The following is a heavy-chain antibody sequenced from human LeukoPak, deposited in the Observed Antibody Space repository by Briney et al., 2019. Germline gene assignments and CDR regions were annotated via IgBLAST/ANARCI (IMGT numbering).Heavy chain of an antibody. CDR1: GFTFSSYS. D-gene: IGHD2-15*01. CDR2: ISSSSSYI. J-gene: IGHJ6*04. Sequence: PGGSLRLSCAASGFTFSSYSMNWVRQAPGKGLEWVSSISSSSSYIYYADSVKGRFTISRGNAKNSLYLQMNSLRAEDTAVYYCARIRLGYCSGGSCYSKYYYYGMDVWGKGTTVTVSS. CDR3: ARIRLGYCSGGSCYSKYYYYGMDV. V-gene: IGHV3-21*01.